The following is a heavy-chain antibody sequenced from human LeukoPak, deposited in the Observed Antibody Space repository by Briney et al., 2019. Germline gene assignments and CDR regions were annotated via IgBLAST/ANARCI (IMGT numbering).Heavy chain of an antibody. CDR2: INPNSGGT. V-gene: IGHV1-2*02. D-gene: IGHD6-6*01. Sequence: GASVKVSCKASGYTFTGYYMHWLRQAPGQGLEWMGWINPNSGGTNYAQKFQGRVTITTDESTSTAYMELSSLRSEDTAVYYCARVTRGSSSALDYFDYWGQGTLVTVSS. CDR3: ARVTRGSSSALDYFDY. J-gene: IGHJ4*02. CDR1: GYTFTGYY.